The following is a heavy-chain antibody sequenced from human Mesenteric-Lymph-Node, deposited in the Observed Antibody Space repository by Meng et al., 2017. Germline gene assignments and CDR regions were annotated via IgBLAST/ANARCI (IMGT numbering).Heavy chain of an antibody. Sequence: SETLSLTCSVSGGSITSSSYYWGWFRQPPGKGLEWIGSIYYTGSTYYNPSLKSRVTISLDTSKIRFSLKLSSVTAADTAVYYCARESSNYYYYYGMDVWGQGTTVTVSS. CDR1: GGSITSSSYY. J-gene: IGHJ6*02. D-gene: IGHD6-6*01. CDR2: IYYTGST. V-gene: IGHV4-39*07. CDR3: ARESSNYYYYYGMDV.